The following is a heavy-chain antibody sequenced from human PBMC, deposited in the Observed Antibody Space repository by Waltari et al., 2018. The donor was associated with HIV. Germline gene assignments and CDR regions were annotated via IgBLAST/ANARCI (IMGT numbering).Heavy chain of an antibody. CDR2: ISWNSDST. J-gene: IGHJ4*02. D-gene: IGHD1-26*01. CDR1: GVTFDDYA. Sequence: EVQLVESGGGLVQPGRSLRLSCAASGVTFDDYAMHWVRQVSGKGLEWVSGISWNSDSTGYADSVKGRFTISRDNAKTSLYLQMNSLRTEDTALYYCAKAESFFHPPDYWGQGTLVTVSS. CDR3: AKAESFFHPPDY. V-gene: IGHV3-9*01.